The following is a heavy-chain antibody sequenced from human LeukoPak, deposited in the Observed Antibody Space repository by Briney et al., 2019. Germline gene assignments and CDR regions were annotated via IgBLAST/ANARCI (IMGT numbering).Heavy chain of an antibody. D-gene: IGHD4-17*01. CDR1: GGSISSCY. J-gene: IGHJ3*02. Sequence: SETLSLTCTVSGGSISSCYWSWIRQPPGKGLEWIGYIYYSGSTNYNPSLKSRVTISVDTSKNQFSLKLSSVTAADTAVYYCARDLYDYGDYFDAFDIWGQGTMVTVSS. V-gene: IGHV4-59*01. CDR2: IYYSGST. CDR3: ARDLYDYGDYFDAFDI.